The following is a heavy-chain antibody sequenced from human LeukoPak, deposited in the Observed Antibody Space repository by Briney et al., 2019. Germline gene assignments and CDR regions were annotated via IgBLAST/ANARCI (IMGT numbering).Heavy chain of an antibody. CDR3: ARQGYYGSGSYYTLGYNWFDP. D-gene: IGHD3-10*01. CDR1: GGSISSYY. V-gene: IGHV4-59*08. Sequence: SETLSLTCTVSGGSISSYYWSWVRQPPGKGLEWIGFVYYTGSTNCSPSLKSRVTISVDTSKNQFSLKLSSVTAADTAVYYCARQGYYGSGSYYTLGYNWFDPWGQGTLVTVSS. J-gene: IGHJ5*02. CDR2: VYYTGST.